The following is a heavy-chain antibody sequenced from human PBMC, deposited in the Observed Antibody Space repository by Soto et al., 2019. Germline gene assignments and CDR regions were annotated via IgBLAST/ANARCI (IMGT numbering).Heavy chain of an antibody. J-gene: IGHJ4*02. Sequence: PGGSLRLSCAASGFTFSSYAMSWVRQAPGKGLEWVSAISGSGGSTSYADSVKGRFTISRDNSKNTLYLQMNSLRAEGTAVYYCAKDGIGYCISTSCYSVDYWGQGT. CDR2: ISGSGGST. V-gene: IGHV3-23*01. CDR3: AKDGIGYCISTSCYSVDY. CDR1: GFTFSSYA. D-gene: IGHD2-2*01.